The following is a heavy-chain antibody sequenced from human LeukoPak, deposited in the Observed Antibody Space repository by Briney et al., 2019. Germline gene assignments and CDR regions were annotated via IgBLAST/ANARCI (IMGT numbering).Heavy chain of an antibody. V-gene: IGHV3-30*02. D-gene: IGHD6-19*01. CDR2: IRYDGSNK. J-gene: IGHJ5*02. CDR3: ARWGSGWTRDWFDP. Sequence: GSLRLSCAASGFTFSSYGMHWVRHARGKGPEWVAFIRYDGSNKYYADSVKGRFTISRDNSKNTLYLQMGSLRAEDTAVYYCARWGSGWTRDWFDPWGQGTLVTVSS. CDR1: GFTFSSYG.